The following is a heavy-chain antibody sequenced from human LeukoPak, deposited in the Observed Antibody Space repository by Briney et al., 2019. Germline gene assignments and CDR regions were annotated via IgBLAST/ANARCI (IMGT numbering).Heavy chain of an antibody. Sequence: SETLSLTCTVSGGFIISYFWSWIRQPPGKGLEWVGYIYYSGSTNYNPSLQSRVTISVDTSKHQFSLKLSSVTAADTAVYYCARVGSVGGDAFDLWGQGTMVTVS. D-gene: IGHD5/OR15-5a*01. V-gene: IGHV4-59*01. CDR2: IYYSGST. CDR1: GGFIISYF. CDR3: ARVGSVGGDAFDL. J-gene: IGHJ3*01.